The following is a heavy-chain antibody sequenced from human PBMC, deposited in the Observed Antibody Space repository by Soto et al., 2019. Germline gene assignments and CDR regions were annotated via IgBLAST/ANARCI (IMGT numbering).Heavy chain of an antibody. V-gene: IGHV4-4*02. CDR1: GGTVASSHW. J-gene: IGHJ5*02. Sequence: SETLSLTCGVSGGTVASSHWWSWVRQSPGRGLEWIGNVYHTGDTNFNPSLQGRVTFSVDKSNNQFSLRLTSVTAADTAVYFCAREIVTAGGNNYFDPWGPGTLVTVSS. CDR2: VYHTGDT. CDR3: AREIVTAGGNNYFDP. D-gene: IGHD2-21*02.